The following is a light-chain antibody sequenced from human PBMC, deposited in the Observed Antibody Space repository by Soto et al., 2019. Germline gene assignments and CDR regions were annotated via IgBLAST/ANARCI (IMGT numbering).Light chain of an antibody. CDR1: QSVSATY. V-gene: IGKV3-20*01. CDR2: GSS. J-gene: IGKJ1*01. Sequence: EVVWTQSPGTLSLSPGERATLSCRASQSVSATYIAWYQQKSGQAPRLLLYGSSSRATGVADRFSGSGSGTEFTLTIDSLETEDFATYECQQYGSSTRAFGQGTKVDIK. CDR3: QQYGSSTRA.